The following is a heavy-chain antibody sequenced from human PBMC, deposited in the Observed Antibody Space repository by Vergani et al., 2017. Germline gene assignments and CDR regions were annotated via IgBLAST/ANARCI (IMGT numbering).Heavy chain of an antibody. J-gene: IGHJ3*02. CDR1: GYSFISYW. V-gene: IGHV5-51*01. CDR2: IYPGDSDT. CDR3: ARPYYDRSGSPGDAFDI. D-gene: IGHD3-22*01. Sequence: EVQLVQSGAEVKKPGESLKISCKGSGYSFISYWIGWVRQMPGKGLEWMGIIYPGDSDTRYSPSFQGQVTISADKSSSTAYLQWSSLKASDTAMYYCARPYYDRSGSPGDAFDIWGQGTMVTVSS.